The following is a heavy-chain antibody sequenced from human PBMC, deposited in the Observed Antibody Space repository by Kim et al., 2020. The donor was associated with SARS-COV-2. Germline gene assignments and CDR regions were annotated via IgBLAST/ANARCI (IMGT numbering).Heavy chain of an antibody. CDR1: GGSFSGYY. J-gene: IGHJ6*02. D-gene: IGHD3-10*01. Sequence: SETLSLTCAVYGGSFSGYYWSWIRQPPGKGLEWIGEINHSGSTNYNPSLKSRVTISVDTSKNQFSLKLSSVTAADTAVYYCARGELLWFGELRDYYYYYGMDVWGQGTTVTVSS. V-gene: IGHV4-34*01. CDR3: ARGELLWFGELRDYYYYYGMDV. CDR2: INHSGST.